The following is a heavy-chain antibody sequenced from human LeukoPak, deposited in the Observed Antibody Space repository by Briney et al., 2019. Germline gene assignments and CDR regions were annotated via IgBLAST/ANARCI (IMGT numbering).Heavy chain of an antibody. CDR3: ARGRTGDYDS. D-gene: IGHD4-17*01. V-gene: IGHV4-30-4*01. Sequence: SQTLSLTCTVSDNSISSGDYYWTWIRQPPGKGLEWIGCIYGSENTYRNPSLRSRLVISLDTSKNQFSMRLSSMTAADTAVYFCARGRTGDYDSWGQGTLVIVSS. CDR1: DNSISSGDYY. CDR2: IYGSENT. J-gene: IGHJ5*01.